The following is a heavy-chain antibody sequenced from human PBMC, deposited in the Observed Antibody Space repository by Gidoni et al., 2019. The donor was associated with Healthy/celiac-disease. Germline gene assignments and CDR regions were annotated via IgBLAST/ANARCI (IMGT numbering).Heavy chain of an antibody. CDR3: ARVRGGGWFD. V-gene: IGHV3-53*01. J-gene: IGHJ4*02. CDR2: IDSDCST. D-gene: IGHD6-19*01. CDR1: GFTVSSNY. Sequence: EVQLVESGGGLIQPGGSLRLACAATGFTVSSNYMSWVRQAPGKGLEWVSVIDSDCSTYYADSVKGRFTISRDNSKNTLYLQMNSLRAEDTAVYYCARVRGGGWFDWGQGTLVTVSS.